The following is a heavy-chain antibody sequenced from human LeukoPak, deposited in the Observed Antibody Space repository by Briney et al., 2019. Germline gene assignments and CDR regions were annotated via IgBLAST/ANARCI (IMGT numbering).Heavy chain of an antibody. J-gene: IGHJ4*02. CDR3: ASSDQGTLTAGPFNY. CDR2: ISGYQGRS. D-gene: IGHD1-1*01. V-gene: IGHV1-18*01. Sequence: ASVNVSCKACRYTFPNYGILWVRQPPGQGLEGVGWISGYQGRSKYAQNFQGRVTMTIDTSTRTAYMDLRSLRSDDTAIYFCASSDQGTLTAGPFNYWGQGTLVAVSS. CDR1: RYTFPNYG.